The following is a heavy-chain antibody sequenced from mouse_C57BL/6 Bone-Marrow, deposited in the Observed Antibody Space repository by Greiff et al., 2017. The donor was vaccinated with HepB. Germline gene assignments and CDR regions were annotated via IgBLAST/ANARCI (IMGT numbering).Heavy chain of an antibody. CDR2: SRNKANDYTT. V-gene: IGHV7-1*01. J-gene: IGHJ1*03. CDR3: ARDALSYYGSSYFDV. D-gene: IGHD1-1*01. CDR1: GFTFSDFY. Sequence: EVNLVESGGGLVQSGRSLRLSCATSGFTFSDFYMEWVRQAPGKGLEWIAASRNKANDYTTEYSASVKGRFIVSRDTSQSILYLQMNALRAEDTAIYYCARDALSYYGSSYFDVWGTGTTVTVSS.